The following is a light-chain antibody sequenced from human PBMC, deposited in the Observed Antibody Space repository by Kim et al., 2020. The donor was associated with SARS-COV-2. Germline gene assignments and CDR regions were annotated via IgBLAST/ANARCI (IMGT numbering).Light chain of an antibody. Sequence: SYELTQPPSVSVSPGQTASITCSGDKLENKYACWYQQKPGQSPVLVIYQDSKRPSGFPERFSGSNSGNTATLTISGTQAMDEADYYCQAWDSSTAVFGGGTQLTVL. V-gene: IGLV3-1*01. J-gene: IGLJ2*01. CDR1: KLENKY. CDR3: QAWDSSTAV. CDR2: QDS.